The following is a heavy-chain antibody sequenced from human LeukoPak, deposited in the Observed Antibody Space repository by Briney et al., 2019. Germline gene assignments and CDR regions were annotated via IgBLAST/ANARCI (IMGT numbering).Heavy chain of an antibody. CDR3: ARDMAQLLGATPGY. Sequence: GGSLRLSCTASGFTFNRYGMHWIRQPPGKGLEWVAYIRYDSSDKKYGGSVEGRLTISRDNSKNTLYLQMSSLRVEDTAMYYCARDMAQLLGATPGYWGQGTLVTVSS. J-gene: IGHJ4*02. D-gene: IGHD1-26*01. CDR2: IRYDSSDK. CDR1: GFTFNRYG. V-gene: IGHV3-30*02.